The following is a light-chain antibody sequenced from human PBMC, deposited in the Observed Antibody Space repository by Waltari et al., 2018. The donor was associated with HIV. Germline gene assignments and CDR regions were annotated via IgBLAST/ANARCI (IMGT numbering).Light chain of an antibody. CDR2: IDS. Sequence: SYELTQPPSVSVSPVQTARITCSGDVLQNKYTFWYQQKSGQAPVLVVYIDSERPAGIPERFSGSSSGTTVTLFIDGVQAEDEADYYCQAADSSGSYFVFGTGTKVTVL. J-gene: IGLJ1*01. V-gene: IGLV3-25*03. CDR3: QAADSSGSYFV. CDR1: VLQNKY.